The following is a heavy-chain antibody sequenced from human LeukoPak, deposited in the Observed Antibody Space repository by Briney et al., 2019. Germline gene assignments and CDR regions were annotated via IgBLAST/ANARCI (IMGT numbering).Heavy chain of an antibody. V-gene: IGHV4-34*01. CDR2: INHSGST. CDR1: GGSFSGYS. CDR3: ATDPDVGPLDY. Sequence: PSETLSLTCAVYGGSFSGYSWSWIRQPPGKGLEWIGEINHSGSTNYNPSLKSRVTISVDTSKNQFSLKLSSVTAADTAVYYCATDPDVGPLDYWGQGTLVTVSS. J-gene: IGHJ4*02.